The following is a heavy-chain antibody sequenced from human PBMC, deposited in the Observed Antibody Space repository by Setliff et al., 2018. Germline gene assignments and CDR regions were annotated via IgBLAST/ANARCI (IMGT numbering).Heavy chain of an antibody. J-gene: IGHJ4*02. D-gene: IGHD3-22*01. CDR2: IYYSGST. V-gene: IGHV4-39*07. Sequence: GSLRLSCAASGFTFSRSWMSWVRQPPGKGLEWIGSIYYSGSTYYDPSLKSRVTISVDTSKNQFSLKLSSVTAADTAVYYCARESRYYYDNLGTLDYWGQGTLVTVSS. CDR3: ARESRYYYDNLGTLDY. CDR1: GFTFSRSW.